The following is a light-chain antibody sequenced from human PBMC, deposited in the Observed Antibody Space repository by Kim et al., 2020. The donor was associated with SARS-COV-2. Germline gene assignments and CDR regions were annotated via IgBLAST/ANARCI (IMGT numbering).Light chain of an antibody. CDR3: QAWDSSNWV. J-gene: IGLJ3*02. V-gene: IGLV3-1*01. CDR2: QDS. Sequence: SVSPGHTASITCSGDKLVDKYACWYQQKPGQYPVLVIYQDSKRPSGIPERFSGSNSGNTATLTISGTQAMDEADYYCQAWDSSNWVFGGGTQLTVL. CDR1: KLVDKY.